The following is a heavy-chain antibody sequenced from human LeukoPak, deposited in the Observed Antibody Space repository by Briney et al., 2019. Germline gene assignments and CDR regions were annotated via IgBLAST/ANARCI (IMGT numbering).Heavy chain of an antibody. CDR3: ARAYSSSSPIDY. Sequence: TSETLSLTCTVSGGSINNYYWSWIRQPAGKGLEWIGRIYTSGSTNYNPSLKSRVSMSVDTSKNQLSLQVSSATAADTAANYCARAYSSSSPIDYWGQGTLVTVSS. CDR2: IYTSGST. CDR1: GGSINNYY. J-gene: IGHJ4*02. V-gene: IGHV4-4*07. D-gene: IGHD6-6*01.